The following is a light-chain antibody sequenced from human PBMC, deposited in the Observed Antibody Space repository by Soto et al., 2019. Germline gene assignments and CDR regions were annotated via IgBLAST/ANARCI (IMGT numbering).Light chain of an antibody. CDR1: SSDVGSYNL. V-gene: IGLV2-23*03. J-gene: IGLJ1*01. CDR3: CSYAGTATV. CDR2: EGT. Sequence: QSALTQPASVSGSPEQSITISCTGTSSDVGSYNLVSWYQQHPGKAPKVMIYEGTKRPSGVSNRFSGSKSGNPASLTISGLQAEDEANYYCCSYAGTATVFGTGTKLTVL.